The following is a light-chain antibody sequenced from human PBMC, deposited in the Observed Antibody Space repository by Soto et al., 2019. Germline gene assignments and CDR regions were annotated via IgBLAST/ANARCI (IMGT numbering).Light chain of an antibody. CDR3: QQRRSWPPTIT. J-gene: IGKJ5*01. CDR2: DAS. CDR1: QSVSTY. V-gene: IGKV3-11*01. Sequence: EIVLTQSPVALSLSPGERAALSCSSSQSVSTYLAWYQQRPGQAPRLLIYDASYRATDIPPRFSGSGSGTDFTLTISSLEPEDFAVYYCQQRRSWPPTITFGQGTRLET.